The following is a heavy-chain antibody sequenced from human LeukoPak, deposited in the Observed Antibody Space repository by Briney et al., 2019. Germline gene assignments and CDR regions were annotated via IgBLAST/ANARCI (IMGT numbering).Heavy chain of an antibody. Sequence: PSETLSLTCSVSGDSISTSSYYWGWIRQPPGKGLEWIGTIYYSGSTYYNPSLKSRVTISVDTSKNQFSLKLSSVTAADTAVYYCARDLRTYYYGSGSHRSSDYWGQGTLVTVSS. CDR3: ARDLRTYYYGSGSHRSSDY. V-gene: IGHV4-39*07. D-gene: IGHD3-10*01. CDR1: GDSISTSSYY. J-gene: IGHJ4*02. CDR2: IYYSGST.